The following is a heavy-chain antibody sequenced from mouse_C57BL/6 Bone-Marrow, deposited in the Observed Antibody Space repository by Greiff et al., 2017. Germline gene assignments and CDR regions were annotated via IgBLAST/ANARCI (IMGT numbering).Heavy chain of an antibody. D-gene: IGHD2-4*01. CDR2: IDPSDSYT. V-gene: IGHV1-50*01. CDR1: GYTFTSYW. Sequence: VQLQQPGAELVKPGASVKLSCKASGYTFTSYWMQWVKQRPGQGLEWIGEIDPSDSYTNYNQKFKGKATLTVDTSSSTAYMQLSSLTSEDSAIYYCAREEVIYYDNGGYIDVWGTGTSVTVSS. J-gene: IGHJ1*03. CDR3: AREEVIYYDNGGYIDV.